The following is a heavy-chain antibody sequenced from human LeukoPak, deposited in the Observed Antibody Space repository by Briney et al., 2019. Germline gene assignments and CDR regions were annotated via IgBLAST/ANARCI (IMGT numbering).Heavy chain of an antibody. CDR2: LSSDGSNQ. Sequence: GGSLRLSCAASGFTFSNSAVHWVRQAPGKGLEWVAVLSSDGSNQYYADSVKGRFTISRDYSKNTLYLQMNSLRAEDTAVYYCAKDRHSGSYYVASDYWGQGTLVTVSS. CDR3: AKDRHSGSYYVASDY. D-gene: IGHD1-26*01. J-gene: IGHJ4*02. CDR1: GFTFSNSA. V-gene: IGHV3-30-3*01.